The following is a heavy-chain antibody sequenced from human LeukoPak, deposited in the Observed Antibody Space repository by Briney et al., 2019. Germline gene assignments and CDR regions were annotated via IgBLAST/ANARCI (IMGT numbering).Heavy chain of an antibody. D-gene: IGHD5-18*01. CDR2: ISWNSGSI. J-gene: IGHJ4*02. V-gene: IGHV3-9*01. Sequence: PGGSLRLSCAASGFTFSSFTMNWVRQAPGKGLEWVSGISWNSGSIGYADSVKGRFTISRDNAKNSLYLQMNSLRAEDTALYYCAKDMVSGYSYGYPDYWGQGTLVTVSS. CDR3: AKDMVSGYSYGYPDY. CDR1: GFTFSSFT.